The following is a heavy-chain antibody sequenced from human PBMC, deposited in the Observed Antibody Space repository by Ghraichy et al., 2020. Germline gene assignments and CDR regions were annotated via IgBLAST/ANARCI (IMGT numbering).Heavy chain of an antibody. Sequence: HSCAASGFTFSSSEMNWVRQAPGKGLEWVSYISSSGSTIYYADSVKGRFTISRDNAKHSLYLQMNSLRAEYTAVYYCATRGYSYGYWGQGTLVTVYS. D-gene: IGHD5-18*01. CDR3: ATRGYSYGY. CDR2: ISSSGSTI. CDR1: GFTFSSSE. V-gene: IGHV3-48*03. J-gene: IGHJ4*02.